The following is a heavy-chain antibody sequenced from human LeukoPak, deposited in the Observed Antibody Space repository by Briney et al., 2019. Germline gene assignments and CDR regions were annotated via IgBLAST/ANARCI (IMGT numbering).Heavy chain of an antibody. V-gene: IGHV4-61*05. CDR1: GYSISSGYD. Sequence: SSETLSLTCTVSGYSISSGYDWGWIRQPPGKGLEWIGYIYYSGSTNYNPSLKSRVTISVDTSKNQFSLKLSPVTAADTAVYYCARGARYSDGAFDIWGQGTMVTVSS. D-gene: IGHD3-16*01. CDR3: ARGARYSDGAFDI. CDR2: IYYSGST. J-gene: IGHJ3*02.